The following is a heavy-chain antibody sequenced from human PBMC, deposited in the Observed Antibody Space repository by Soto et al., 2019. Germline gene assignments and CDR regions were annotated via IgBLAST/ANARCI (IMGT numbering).Heavy chain of an antibody. CDR2: IWYDGSNK. V-gene: IGHV3-33*01. CDR1: GFTFSSYG. J-gene: IGHJ1*01. CDR3: ARAGDSGSYFQH. Sequence: QVQLVESGGGVVQPGRSLRPSCAASGFTFSSYGMHWVRQAPGKGLEWVAVIWYDGSNKYYADSVKGRFTISRDNSKNTLYLQMNSLRAEDTAVYYWARAGDSGSYFQHWGQGTLVTVSS. D-gene: IGHD1-26*01.